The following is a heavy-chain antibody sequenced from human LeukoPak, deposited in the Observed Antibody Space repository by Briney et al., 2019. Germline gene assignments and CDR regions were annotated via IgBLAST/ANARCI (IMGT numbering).Heavy chain of an antibody. V-gene: IGHV4-59*08. CDR1: GGSISSYY. CDR2: IYYSGST. Sequence: SETLSLTCTVSGGSISSYYWSWIRQPPGKGLEWIGYIYYSGSTNYNPSLKSRVTISVDTSKNQFSLKLSSVTAADTAVYYCARQSINRPLWFGTTDYWGQGTLVTVSS. J-gene: IGHJ4*02. D-gene: IGHD3-10*01. CDR3: ARQSINRPLWFGTTDY.